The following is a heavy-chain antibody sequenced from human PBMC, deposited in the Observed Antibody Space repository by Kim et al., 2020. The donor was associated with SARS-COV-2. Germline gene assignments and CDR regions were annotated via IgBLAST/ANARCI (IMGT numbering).Heavy chain of an antibody. Sequence: SETLSLTCSVSGGSISGSDYYWGWIRRAPGKGLEWIGSIYYFGTTYYNPTLNSRVTISVDTTTNQLSLELTPVTAADSAVYYYTRHPVRYYFDYWGQGGLVTVSS. CDR2: IYYFGTT. V-gene: IGHV4-39*01. J-gene: IGHJ4*02. CDR1: GGSISGSDYY. CDR3: TRHPVRYYFDY.